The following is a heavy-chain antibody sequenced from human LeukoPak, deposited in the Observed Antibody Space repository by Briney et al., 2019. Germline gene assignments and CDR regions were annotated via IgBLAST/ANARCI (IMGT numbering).Heavy chain of an antibody. J-gene: IGHJ4*02. Sequence: PGGSPRLSCAASGFTFSSYGMNWVRQAPGKGLEWVSYISPSSSTMYYADSGKSRFTISRGDAKNPLYLQMNSLRAEDTAVYYCAREHTPYGSGCTAAYWGQGTLVTVSS. CDR2: ISPSSSTM. CDR1: GFTFSSYG. CDR3: AREHTPYGSGCTAAY. V-gene: IGHV3-48*01. D-gene: IGHD6-19*01.